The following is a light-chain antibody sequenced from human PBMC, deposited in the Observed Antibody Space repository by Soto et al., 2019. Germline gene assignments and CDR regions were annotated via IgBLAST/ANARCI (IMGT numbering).Light chain of an antibody. V-gene: IGKV3-20*01. Sequence: EIVLTQSPGTLSLFPGERATLSCRASQSISSSYLAWYQQKPGQAPRLLIYGASSRATGIPDRFSGAWSATDFTLTISRLEPEDFAVYYCHQYWSAPAWTFGQGTKVEIK. CDR1: QSISSSY. J-gene: IGKJ1*01. CDR2: GAS. CDR3: HQYWSAPAWT.